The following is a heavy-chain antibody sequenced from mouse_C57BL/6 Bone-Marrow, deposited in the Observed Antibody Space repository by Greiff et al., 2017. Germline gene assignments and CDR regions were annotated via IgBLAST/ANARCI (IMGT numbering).Heavy chain of an antibody. J-gene: IGHJ3*01. CDR1: GYTFTSYW. V-gene: IGHV1-64*01. Sequence: VQLQQPGAELVKPGASVKLSCKASGYTFTSYWMHWVKQRPGQGLEWIGMIHPNSGRTNYNEKFTSKATLTVDKSSSTAYMQLSSLTSEDSAVYYCAREPYYGSSFAWFAYWGQGTLVTVSA. D-gene: IGHD1-1*01. CDR2: IHPNSGRT. CDR3: AREPYYGSSFAWFAY.